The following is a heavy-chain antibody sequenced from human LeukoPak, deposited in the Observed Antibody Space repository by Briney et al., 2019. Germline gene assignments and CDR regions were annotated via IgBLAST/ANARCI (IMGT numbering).Heavy chain of an antibody. CDR1: GFTFSSYA. Sequence: PGGSLRLSCVASGFTFSSYAMSCVRQAPGKGLEWVSAISGSGGSTYYADSVKGRFTISRDNSKNTLYLQMNSLRAEDTAVYYCAKDCLSYDSSGYYGYWGQGTLVTVSS. V-gene: IGHV3-23*01. CDR2: ISGSGGST. D-gene: IGHD3-22*01. J-gene: IGHJ4*02. CDR3: AKDCLSYDSSGYYGY.